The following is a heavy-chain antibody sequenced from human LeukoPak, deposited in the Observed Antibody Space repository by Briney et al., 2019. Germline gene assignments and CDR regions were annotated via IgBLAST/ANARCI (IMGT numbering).Heavy chain of an antibody. V-gene: IGHV3-33*01. D-gene: IGHD6-13*01. J-gene: IGHJ4*02. CDR1: GFTFSSYG. CDR2: IWYDGSNK. CDR3: ARDNAPSIAAALDY. Sequence: GGSLRLSCAASGFTFSSYGMHWVRQAPGKGLEWVAVIWYDGSNKYYADSVKGRFTISRDNSKNTLYLQMNSLRAEDTVVYYCARDNAPSIAAALDYWGQGTLVTVSS.